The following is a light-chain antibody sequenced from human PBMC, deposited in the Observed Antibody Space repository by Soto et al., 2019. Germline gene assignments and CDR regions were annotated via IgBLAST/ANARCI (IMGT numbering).Light chain of an antibody. Sequence: DIQMTQSPASLSASLGDRVTITCRASQSISSYLNWYQQKPGKAPKLLIYAASSLQSGVPSRLSGSGSGTDFTLTISSLQPEDFATYNCQQSYSTPRGLTFGGGTKVDIK. CDR1: QSISSY. CDR2: AAS. J-gene: IGKJ4*01. V-gene: IGKV1-39*01. CDR3: QQSYSTPRGLT.